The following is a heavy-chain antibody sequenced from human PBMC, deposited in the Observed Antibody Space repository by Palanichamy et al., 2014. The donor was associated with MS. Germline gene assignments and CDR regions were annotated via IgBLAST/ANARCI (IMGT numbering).Heavy chain of an antibody. CDR2: ISYDGSNK. D-gene: IGHD2-15*01. Sequence: QVQLVESGGGVVQPGRSLRLSCAASGFTFSSYAMHWVRQAPGKGLEWVAVISYDGSNKYYADSVKGRFTISRDNSKNTLYLQMNSLRAEDTAVYYCARELLVLYGMDVWGQGTTVTVSS. CDR1: GFTFSSYA. J-gene: IGHJ6*02. CDR3: ARELLVLYGMDV. V-gene: IGHV3-30-3*01.